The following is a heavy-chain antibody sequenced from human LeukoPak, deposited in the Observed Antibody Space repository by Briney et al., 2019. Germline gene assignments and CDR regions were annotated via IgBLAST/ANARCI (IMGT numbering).Heavy chain of an antibody. CDR2: TRTKANSYTT. D-gene: IGHD1-26*01. CDR1: GXTFSDHY. Sequence: GGSLRLSCAASGXTFSDHYVDWVRQAPGKGLEWVGRTRTKANSYTTEYAASVKGRFSISRDDSKNSLYLQMNSLKTEDTAVYYCARAGRYFDAFDIWGQGTMVTVSS. CDR3: ARAGRYFDAFDI. V-gene: IGHV3-72*01. J-gene: IGHJ3*02.